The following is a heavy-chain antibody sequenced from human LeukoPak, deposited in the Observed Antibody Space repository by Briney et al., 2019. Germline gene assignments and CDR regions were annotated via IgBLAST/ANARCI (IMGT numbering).Heavy chain of an antibody. CDR3: ARGGGYYYDSSGYYVDY. Sequence: GGSLRLSCAASGFTFSSYSMNWVRQAPGKGLEWVSSISSSSSYIYYADSVKGRFTISRDNAKNSLNLQMNSLRAEDTAVYYWARGGGYYYDSSGYYVDYWGQGTLVTVSS. J-gene: IGHJ4*02. D-gene: IGHD3-22*01. CDR1: GFTFSSYS. V-gene: IGHV3-21*01. CDR2: ISSSSSYI.